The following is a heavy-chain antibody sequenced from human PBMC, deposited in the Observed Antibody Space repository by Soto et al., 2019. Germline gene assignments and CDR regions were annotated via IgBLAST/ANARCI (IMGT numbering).Heavy chain of an antibody. D-gene: IGHD2-8*01. J-gene: IGHJ6*02. CDR2: ISGYNGDT. Sequence: ASVNVSCKASGYTFTIYGISWVLQAPGQGLEWMGWISGYNGDTNYAQKFQDRVSMTIDTSTGTAYMELRSLTSDDTAIYYCAKNGQPPYYYYGLDVWGQGTKVTVSS. CDR1: GYTFTIYG. CDR3: AKNGQPPYYYYGLDV. V-gene: IGHV1-18*01.